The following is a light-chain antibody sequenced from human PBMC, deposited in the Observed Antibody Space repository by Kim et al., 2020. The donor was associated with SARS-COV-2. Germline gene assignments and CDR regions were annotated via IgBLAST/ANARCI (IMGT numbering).Light chain of an antibody. Sequence: SYELTQPPSVSVSPGQTASITCSGDKLGDKYACWYQQKPGQSPVLVIYQDSKRPSGIPERFSGSNSGNTATLTISGTQAMDEADYYCQAWDSSTSEVFGGGTQLTFL. J-gene: IGLJ2*01. CDR3: QAWDSSTSEV. CDR1: KLGDKY. CDR2: QDS. V-gene: IGLV3-1*01.